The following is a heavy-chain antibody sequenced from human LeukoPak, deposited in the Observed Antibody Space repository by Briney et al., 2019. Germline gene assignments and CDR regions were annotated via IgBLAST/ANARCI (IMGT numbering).Heavy chain of an antibody. J-gene: IGHJ4*02. Sequence: PGGSLRLYCAASGFTFSSYAMSWVRQAPGKGLEWVSAISGSGGSTYYADSVKGRFTISRDNSKNTLYLQMNSLRAEDTAVYYCAKDQGIVGATPYFDYWGQGTLVTVSS. D-gene: IGHD1-26*01. CDR2: ISGSGGST. CDR3: AKDQGIVGATPYFDY. CDR1: GFTFSSYA. V-gene: IGHV3-23*01.